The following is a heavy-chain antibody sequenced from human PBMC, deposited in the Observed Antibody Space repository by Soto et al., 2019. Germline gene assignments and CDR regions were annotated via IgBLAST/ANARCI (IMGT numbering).Heavy chain of an antibody. CDR3: ARGRGSSWRGGWFDL. CDR1: GYTFTSYD. J-gene: IGHJ5*02. CDR2: MNPNSGNT. V-gene: IGHV1-8*01. D-gene: IGHD6-13*01. Sequence: ASVKVSCKASGYTFTSYDINWVRQATGQGLEWMGWMNPNSGNTGYAQKFQGRVTMTRNTSISTAYMELSSLRPEDTAVYYCARGRGSSWRGGWFDLWGQGTLVPVSS.